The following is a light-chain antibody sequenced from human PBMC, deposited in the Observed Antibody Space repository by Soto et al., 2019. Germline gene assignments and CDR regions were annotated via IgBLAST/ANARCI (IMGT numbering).Light chain of an antibody. CDR1: QSVSSSS. CDR3: QQYSNSPRT. J-gene: IGKJ1*01. CDR2: GAS. Sequence: EIVLTQAPGTLYLSPGERATLSCRASQSVSSSSLAWYQQKACQAPRLVIYGASSRATGIPDRFSGSGSGTDFTLTISRLEPEDSTVYYFQQYSNSPRTFGQGTKVQIK. V-gene: IGKV3-20*01.